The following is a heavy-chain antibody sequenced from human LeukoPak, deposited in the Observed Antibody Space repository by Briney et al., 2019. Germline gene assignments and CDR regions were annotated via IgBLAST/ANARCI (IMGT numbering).Heavy chain of an antibody. V-gene: IGHV7-4-1*02. CDR1: GYTFTRYE. J-gene: IGHJ5*02. CDR3: ARVDTSSWSRCDP. CDR2: INTNTGNP. Sequence: GASVNVSCKSSGYTFTRYEMNWVRQAPGQGLERMGWINTNTGNPTYAQGFTGRFVFSLDTSVSTAYLQISSLKAEDTAVYYCARVDTSSWSRCDPWGQGTLVTVSS. D-gene: IGHD6-13*01.